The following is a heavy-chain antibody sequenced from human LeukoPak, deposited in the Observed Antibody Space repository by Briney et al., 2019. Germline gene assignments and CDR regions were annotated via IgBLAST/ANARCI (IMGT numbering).Heavy chain of an antibody. D-gene: IGHD3-3*01. CDR2: ISSSSSYI. J-gene: IGHJ4*02. CDR3: ARDADLAGYFDY. V-gene: IGHV3-21*01. Sequence: GGSLRLSCAASGFTFSTFAMIWVRQPPGKGLEWVSSISSSSSYIYYADSVKGRFTISRDNAKNSLYLQMNSLRAEDTAVYYCARDADLAGYFDYWGQGTLVTVSS. CDR1: GFTFSTFA.